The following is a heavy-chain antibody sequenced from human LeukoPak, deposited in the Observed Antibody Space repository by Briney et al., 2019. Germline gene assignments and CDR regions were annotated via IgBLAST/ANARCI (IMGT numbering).Heavy chain of an antibody. Sequence: SETLSLTCTVSGGSISSSSYYWGWIRQPPGKGLEWIGEINHSGSTNYNPSLKSRVTISVDTSKNQFSLKLSSVTAADTAVYYCARFGEDRKSSGSKVRPAYYYYYYMDVWGKGTTVTISS. J-gene: IGHJ6*03. CDR3: ARFGEDRKSSGSKVRPAYYYYYYMDV. V-gene: IGHV4-39*07. CDR1: GGSISSSSYY. D-gene: IGHD6-19*01. CDR2: INHSGST.